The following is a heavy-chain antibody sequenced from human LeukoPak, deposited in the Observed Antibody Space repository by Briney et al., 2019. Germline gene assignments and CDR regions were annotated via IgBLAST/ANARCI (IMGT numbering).Heavy chain of an antibody. D-gene: IGHD3-3*01. V-gene: IGHV4-34*01. CDR1: GGSFSGYY. CDR3: ARAEPYYDFWSGYYSDAFDI. J-gene: IGHJ3*02. CDR2: INHSGST. Sequence: SQTLSLTCAVYGGSFSGYYWSGIRQPPGKGLEWIGEINHSGSTNYNPSLKSRVTISVDTSKNQFSLKLSSVTAADTAVYYCARAEPYYDFWSGYYSDAFDIWGQGTMVTVSS.